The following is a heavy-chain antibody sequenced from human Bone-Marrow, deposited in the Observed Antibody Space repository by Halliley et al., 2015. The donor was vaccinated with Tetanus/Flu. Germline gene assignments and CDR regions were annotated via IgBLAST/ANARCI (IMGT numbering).Heavy chain of an antibody. D-gene: IGHD6-19*01. CDR2: SGTGTYT. V-gene: IGHV3-23*01. J-gene: IGHJ4*02. CDR3: AKVPRRAPLSGWYENYFDY. Sequence: SGTGTYTYYADSGKGRFTISRDNSKNTVFLQMNSLRAEDTAVYYCAKVPRRAPLSGWYENYFDYWGQGTLVTVSS.